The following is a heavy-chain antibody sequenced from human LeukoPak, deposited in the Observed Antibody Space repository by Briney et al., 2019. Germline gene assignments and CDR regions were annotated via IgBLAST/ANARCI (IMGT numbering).Heavy chain of an antibody. CDR1: GDFISRTNFY. CDR2: VFYDGTT. D-gene: IGHD1-14*01. J-gene: IGHJ4*02. Sequence: SETLSLTCTVPGDFISRTNFYWGWIRQPPGKGPEWIGSVFYDGTTYYHPSLESRATVSVDTFKNQFFLKLSSVSAADTAVYYCTKDFGHNRTDCWGQGTLVTVSS. CDR3: TKDFGHNRTDC. V-gene: IGHV4-39*02.